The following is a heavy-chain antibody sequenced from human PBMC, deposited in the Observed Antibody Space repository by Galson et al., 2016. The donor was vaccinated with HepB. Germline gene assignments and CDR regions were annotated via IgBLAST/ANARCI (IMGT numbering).Heavy chain of an antibody. CDR3: AKRPDWNYAAYYFDY. J-gene: IGHJ4*02. V-gene: IGHV3-23*01. CDR1: GFTFSSYA. CDR2: ITGSGGNT. Sequence: SLRLSCAASGFTFSSYAMSWVRQAPGEGLEWVSGITGSGGNTYYADSVKGRFTISRDDSENTLYLQMNSLRAEDTAVYYCAKRPDWNYAAYYFDYWGQGTLVTVSS. D-gene: IGHD1-7*01.